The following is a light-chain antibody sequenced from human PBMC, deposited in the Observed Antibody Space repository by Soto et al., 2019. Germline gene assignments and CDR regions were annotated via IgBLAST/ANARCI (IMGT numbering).Light chain of an antibody. J-gene: IGKJ4*01. CDR1: QGISNY. Sequence: DIQMTQSPSSLSASVGDRVTITCRASQGISNYLAWYQQKPGKVPKLLIYAASTLQSVVPSRFSGSGSGTDFTLTISSLQPEDVATYYCQKYNSAPPLTFGGGTKVAIK. CDR3: QKYNSAPPLT. CDR2: AAS. V-gene: IGKV1-27*01.